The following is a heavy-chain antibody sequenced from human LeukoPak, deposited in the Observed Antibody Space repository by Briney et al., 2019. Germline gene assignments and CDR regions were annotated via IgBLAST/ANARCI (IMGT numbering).Heavy chain of an antibody. D-gene: IGHD3-3*01. Sequence: GGSLRLSCAASGFTFSTYSMNWVRQAPGEGLEWVSYISSSSSTIYYADSVKGRFTISRDNAKNSLYLQMNSLRAEDTAVYYCARENYDFWSGPNFFDYWGQGTLVTVSS. CDR2: ISSSSSTI. CDR3: ARENYDFWSGPNFFDY. CDR1: GFTFSTYS. V-gene: IGHV3-48*01. J-gene: IGHJ4*02.